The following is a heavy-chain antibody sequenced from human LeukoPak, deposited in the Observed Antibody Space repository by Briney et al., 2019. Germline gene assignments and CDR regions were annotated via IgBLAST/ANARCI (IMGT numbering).Heavy chain of an antibody. Sequence: ASVKVSCKASGYTFTSYYMHWVRQAPGQGLEWRGIINPSGGSTSYAQKFQGRVTMTRDMSTSTVYMELSSLRSEDTAVYYCARDTLLEWRFFDYWGQGTLVTVSS. V-gene: IGHV1-46*01. J-gene: IGHJ4*02. CDR2: INPSGGST. CDR3: ARDTLLEWRFFDY. CDR1: GYTFTSYY. D-gene: IGHD3-3*01.